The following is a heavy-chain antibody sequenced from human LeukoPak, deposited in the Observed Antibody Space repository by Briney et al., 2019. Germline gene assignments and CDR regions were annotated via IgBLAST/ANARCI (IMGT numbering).Heavy chain of an antibody. D-gene: IGHD3-22*01. CDR3: ARHRRHRVYYDSSGYYHDGFDI. CDR1: GYTLTELS. J-gene: IGHJ3*02. Sequence: ASVKVSCKVSGYTLTELSMHWVRQAPGQGLEWMGWISTYNGNTNYAQKLQGRVTMTTDTSTSTAYMELRSLRSDDTAVYYCARHRRHRVYYDSSGYYHDGFDIWGQGTMVTVSS. CDR2: ISTYNGNT. V-gene: IGHV1-18*01.